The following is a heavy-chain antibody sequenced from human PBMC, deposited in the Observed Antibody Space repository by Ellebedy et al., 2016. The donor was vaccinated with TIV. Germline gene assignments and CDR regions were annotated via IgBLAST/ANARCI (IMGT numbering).Heavy chain of an antibody. D-gene: IGHD2-2*01. CDR1: GGSFSGYY. Sequence: MPSETLSLTCAVYGGSFSGYYWSWIRQPPGKGLEWIGEINHSGSTNYNPSLKSRVTISVDTSKNQFSLKLSSVTAADTAVYYCARGAIVVVPAASWFDPWGQGTLVTVSS. J-gene: IGHJ5*02. V-gene: IGHV4-34*01. CDR3: ARGAIVVVPAASWFDP. CDR2: INHSGST.